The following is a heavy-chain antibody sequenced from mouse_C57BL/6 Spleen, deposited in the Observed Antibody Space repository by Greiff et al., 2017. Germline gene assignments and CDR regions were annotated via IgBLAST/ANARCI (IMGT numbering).Heavy chain of an antibody. CDR1: GFSFNTYA. J-gene: IGHJ1*03. Sequence: EVKLVESGGGLVQPKGSLKLSCAASGFSFNTYAMNWVRQAPGKGLEWVARIRSKSNNYATYYADSVKDRFTISRDDSESMLYLQMNNLKTEDTAMYYCVRQGDYYGSSLYWYFDVWGTGTTVTVSS. CDR2: IRSKSNNYAT. CDR3: VRQGDYYGSSLYWYFDV. D-gene: IGHD1-1*01. V-gene: IGHV10-1*01.